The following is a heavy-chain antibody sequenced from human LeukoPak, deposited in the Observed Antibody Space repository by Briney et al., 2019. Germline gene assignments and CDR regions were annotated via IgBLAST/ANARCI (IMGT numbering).Heavy chain of an antibody. CDR3: ARVQPTYYYYDSSGYFLDY. D-gene: IGHD3-22*01. Sequence: ASVKVSCKASGYTFTGYYMHWVRQAPGQGLEWMGWINPNSGDTNYAQKFQGRVTMTRDTSISTAYMELSRLRSDDTAVYYCARVQPTYYYYDSSGYFLDYWGQGTLVTVSS. CDR2: INPNSGDT. J-gene: IGHJ4*02. V-gene: IGHV1-2*02. CDR1: GYTFTGYY.